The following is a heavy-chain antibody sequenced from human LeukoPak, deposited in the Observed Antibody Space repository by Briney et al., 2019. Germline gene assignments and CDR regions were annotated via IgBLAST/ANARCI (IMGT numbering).Heavy chain of an antibody. Sequence: ASVKVSCKASGYTFTSYDINWVRQATGQGLEWMGWMNPNSGNTGYAQKFQGRVTMTRNTSISTAYMELSSLRSEDTAVYYCARYESASKVYYYGMDVWGQGTTVTVSS. D-gene: IGHD3-22*01. CDR3: ARYESASKVYYYGMDV. CDR2: MNPNSGNT. J-gene: IGHJ6*02. CDR1: GYTFTSYD. V-gene: IGHV1-8*01.